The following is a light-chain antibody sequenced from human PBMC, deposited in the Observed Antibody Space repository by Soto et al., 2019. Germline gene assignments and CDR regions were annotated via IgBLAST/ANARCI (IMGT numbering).Light chain of an antibody. CDR2: DAS. J-gene: IGKJ5*01. CDR3: QQGGNWLLT. CDR1: QSVSSH. V-gene: IGKV3-11*01. Sequence: ELVLTQSPGPLSLSHREGAAVFCRASQSVSSHLAWYQQKRGQAPRLLIYDASSRASGIPARFSGRGSGTDFTLTISYLEPEDFAIYYCQQGGNWLLTFGQGTRLEIK.